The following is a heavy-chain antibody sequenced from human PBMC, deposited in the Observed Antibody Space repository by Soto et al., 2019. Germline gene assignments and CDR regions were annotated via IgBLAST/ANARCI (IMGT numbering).Heavy chain of an antibody. CDR2: ISAYNGDT. J-gene: IGHJ4*02. CDR3: ARGGDSYGDDY. Sequence: GASVKVSCKASGYTFTSFGITWVRQAPGHGLEWMGWISAYNGDTKYAQKVQGRVTMTTDTATNTAHMELRSLRPDDTDVYYCARGGDSYGDDYWGQGTLVTVSS. D-gene: IGHD5-18*01. CDR1: GYTFTSFG. V-gene: IGHV1-18*01.